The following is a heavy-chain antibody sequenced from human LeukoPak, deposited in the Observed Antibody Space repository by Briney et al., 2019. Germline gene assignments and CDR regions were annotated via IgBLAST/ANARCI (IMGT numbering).Heavy chain of an antibody. CDR2: INWNGGST. Sequence: GGPLRLSCAASGFTFDDYGMSWVRQAPGKGLEWVSGINWNGGSTGYADSVKGRFTISRDNAKNSLYLQMNSLRAEDTAVYYCARDRCGGSCYYYYYGMDVWGQGTTVTVSS. V-gene: IGHV3-20*04. J-gene: IGHJ6*02. CDR1: GFTFDDYG. D-gene: IGHD2-15*01. CDR3: ARDRCGGSCYYYYYGMDV.